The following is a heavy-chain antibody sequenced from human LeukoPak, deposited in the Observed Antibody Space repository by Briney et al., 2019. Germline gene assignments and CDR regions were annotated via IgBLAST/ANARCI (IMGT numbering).Heavy chain of an antibody. CDR2: ISCSSSYI. Sequence: GGSLRLSCAASGFTFSSYSMSWVRQAPGKGLEWVSSISCSSSYIYYATSVKGRFTISRDNAKNSLYLQMNSLRAEDTAVYYGARDRGSTSEGVHDAFDIWGQGTMVTVSS. CDR1: GFTFSSYS. V-gene: IGHV3-21*01. D-gene: IGHD2-2*01. J-gene: IGHJ3*02. CDR3: ARDRGSTSEGVHDAFDI.